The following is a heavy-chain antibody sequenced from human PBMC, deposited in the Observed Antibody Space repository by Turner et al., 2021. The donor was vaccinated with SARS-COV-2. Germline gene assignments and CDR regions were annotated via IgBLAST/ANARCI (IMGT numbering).Heavy chain of an antibody. J-gene: IGHJ4*02. CDR2: ISWNSDII. CDR1: GFTFDDYA. D-gene: IGHD6-25*01. Sequence: EVHLVESGGGLVQPGTSLRLSCAASGFTFDDYAMHWVRQAPGKGLEWVSSISWNSDIIGYADSVKGRFTISRDNDKNSLYLQMNSLRAEDTALYYCAKEAGRSSGFEPYYFDYWGQGTLVTVSS. V-gene: IGHV3-9*01. CDR3: AKEAGRSSGFEPYYFDY.